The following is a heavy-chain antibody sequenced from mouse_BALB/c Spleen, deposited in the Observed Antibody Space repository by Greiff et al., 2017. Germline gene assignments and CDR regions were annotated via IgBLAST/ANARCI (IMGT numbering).Heavy chain of an antibody. J-gene: IGHJ4*01. Sequence: VQLQQPGAELVKPGAPVKLSCKASGYTFTSYWMNWVKQRPGRGLEWIGRIDPSDSETHYNQKFKDKATLTVDKSSSTAYIQLSSLTSEDSAVCYCARGGYYYAMDYWGQGTSVTVSS. CDR2: IDPSDSET. V-gene: IGHV1-69*02. CDR3: ARGGYYYAMDY. CDR1: GYTFTSYW.